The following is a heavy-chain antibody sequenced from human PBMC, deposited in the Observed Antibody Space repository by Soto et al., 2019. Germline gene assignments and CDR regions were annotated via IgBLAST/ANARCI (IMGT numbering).Heavy chain of an antibody. CDR2: ISAYNGNT. V-gene: IGHV1-18*01. J-gene: IGHJ6*02. CDR3: ARGGGHISLDYYKYGRDV. Sequence: ASVKVSCKASGYTFTSYGISWVRQAPGQGLEWMGWISAYNGNTKYEQKLQGRATMTTDTSTSTAYRELRSMRSDDTAVYCCARGGGHISLDYYKYGRDVWGQGTTVSVSS. D-gene: IGHD2-21*01. CDR1: GYTFTSYG.